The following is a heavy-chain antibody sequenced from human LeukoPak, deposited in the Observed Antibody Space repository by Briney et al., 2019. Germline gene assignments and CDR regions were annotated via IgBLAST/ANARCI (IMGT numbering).Heavy chain of an antibody. J-gene: IGHJ4*02. CDR1: GGSFSGYY. V-gene: IGHV4-34*01. CDR2: INHSGST. D-gene: IGHD3-22*01. CDR3: AKVHPYYDSSGYYFDY. Sequence: NPSETLSLTCAVYGGSFSGYYWSWIRQPPGKGLEWIGEINHSGSTNYNPSLKSRVTISVDTSENQFSLKLSSVTAADTAVYYCAKVHPYYDSSGYYFDYWGQGTLVTVSS.